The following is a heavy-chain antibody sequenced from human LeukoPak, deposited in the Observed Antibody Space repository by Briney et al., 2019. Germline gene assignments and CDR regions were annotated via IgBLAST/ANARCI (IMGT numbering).Heavy chain of an antibody. Sequence: PSETLSLTCAVYGGSFSGYYWSWIRQPPGKGLEWIGEINHSGSTNYNPSLKSRVTISVDTSKNQFSLKLSSVTAADTALYYCARGRLTYYYDSSGFQYSYTQGRTLYYFDYWGQGTLVTVSS. D-gene: IGHD3-22*01. CDR2: INHSGST. V-gene: IGHV4-34*01. CDR3: ARGRLTYYYDSSGFQYSYTQGRTLYYFDY. J-gene: IGHJ4*02. CDR1: GGSFSGYY.